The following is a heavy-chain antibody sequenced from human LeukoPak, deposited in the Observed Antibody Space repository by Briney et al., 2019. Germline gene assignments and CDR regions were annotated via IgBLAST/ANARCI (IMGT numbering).Heavy chain of an antibody. D-gene: IGHD6-13*01. CDR2: VYYSGST. Sequence: ASETLSLTCTVSGGSISSYYWSWIRQPPGKGLEWIGYVYYSGSTNYNPSLKSRVTISVDTSKNQFSLKLSSVTAADTAVYYCARPTYSSSWYDAFDIWGQGTMVTVSS. CDR3: ARPTYSSSWYDAFDI. J-gene: IGHJ3*02. CDR1: GGSISSYY. V-gene: IGHV4-59*08.